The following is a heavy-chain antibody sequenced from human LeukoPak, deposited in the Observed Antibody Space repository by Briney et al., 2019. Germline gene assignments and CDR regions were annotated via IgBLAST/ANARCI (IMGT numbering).Heavy chain of an antibody. CDR1: GGSISSYY. CDR2: IYTSGST. CDR3: TANVDTAMARGMGY. J-gene: IGHJ4*02. D-gene: IGHD5-18*01. Sequence: SETLSLTCTVSGGSISSYYWSWIRQPAGKGLEWIGRIYTSGSTNYNPSLKSRVTMSVDTSKNQFSLKLSSVTAADTAVYYCTANVDTAMARGMGYWGQGTLVTVSS. V-gene: IGHV4-4*07.